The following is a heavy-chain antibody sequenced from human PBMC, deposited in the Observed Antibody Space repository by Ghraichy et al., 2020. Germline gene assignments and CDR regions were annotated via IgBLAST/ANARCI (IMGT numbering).Heavy chain of an antibody. V-gene: IGHV4-39*07. Sequence: SETLSLTCTVSGGSISSSSYYWGWIRQPPGKGLEWIGSIYYSGSTYYNPSLKSRVTISVDTSKNQFSLKLSSVTAADTAVYYCARDKGVGYCSSTSCYTYYYYGMDVWGQGTTVTVSS. D-gene: IGHD2-2*02. CDR1: GGSISSSSYY. J-gene: IGHJ6*02. CDR3: ARDKGVGYCSSTSCYTYYYYGMDV. CDR2: IYYSGST.